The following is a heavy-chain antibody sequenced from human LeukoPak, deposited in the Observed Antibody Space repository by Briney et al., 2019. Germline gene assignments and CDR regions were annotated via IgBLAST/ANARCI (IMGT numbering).Heavy chain of an antibody. CDR2: IYPGDSDT. D-gene: IGHD5-24*01. Sequence: PGGSLRLSCAASGFTFSGSAMHWVRQMPGKGLEWMGIIYPGDSDTRYSPSFQGQVTISADKSIGTAYLQWSSLRASDTAMYYCARGEDGYELDYWGQGTLVTVSS. V-gene: IGHV5-51*01. CDR3: ARGEDGYELDY. J-gene: IGHJ4*02. CDR1: GFTFSGSA.